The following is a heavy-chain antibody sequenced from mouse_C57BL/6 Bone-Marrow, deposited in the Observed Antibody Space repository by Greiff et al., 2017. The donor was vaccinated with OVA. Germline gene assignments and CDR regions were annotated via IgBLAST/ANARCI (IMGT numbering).Heavy chain of an antibody. D-gene: IGHD2-3*01. CDR3: ARDGNFYYAMDY. V-gene: IGHV1-22*01. CDR2: INPNNGGT. J-gene: IGHJ4*01. CDR1: GYTFTDYN. Sequence: EVQLVESGPELVKPGASVKMSCKASGYTFTDYNMHWVKQSHGKSLEWIGYINPNNGGTSYNQKFKGKATLTVNKSSSTAYMELRSLTSEDSAVYYCARDGNFYYAMDYWGQGTSVTVSS.